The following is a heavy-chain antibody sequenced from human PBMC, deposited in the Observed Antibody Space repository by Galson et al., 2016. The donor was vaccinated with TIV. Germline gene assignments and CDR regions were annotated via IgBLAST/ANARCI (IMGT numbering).Heavy chain of an antibody. CDR1: GFTFSAYW. CDR3: AREGDGDHNPHFDK. J-gene: IGHJ4*02. V-gene: IGHV3-7*03. CDR2: IKRDGSET. D-gene: IGHD3-10*01. Sequence: SLRLSCAGSGFTFSAYWMTWVRQAPGKGLEWVAKIKRDGSETYYVDSVKGRFIISRDNAKRSLSLQMTSLRLEDTAFYYCAREGDGDHNPHFDKWGQGVLVTVSS.